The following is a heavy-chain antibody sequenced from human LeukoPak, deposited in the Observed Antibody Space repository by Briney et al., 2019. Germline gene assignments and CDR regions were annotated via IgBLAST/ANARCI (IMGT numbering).Heavy chain of an antibody. CDR1: GFTFSSYG. CDR3: AKGTYYYDSSGEDAFDI. V-gene: IGHV3-30*18. Sequence: GGSLRLSCAASGFTFSSYGMHWVRQAPGKGREWVAVISYDGSNKYYADSVKGRFTISRDNSKNTLYLQMNSLRAEDTAVYYCAKGTYYYDSSGEDAFDIWGQGTMVTVSS. J-gene: IGHJ3*02. D-gene: IGHD3-22*01. CDR2: ISYDGSNK.